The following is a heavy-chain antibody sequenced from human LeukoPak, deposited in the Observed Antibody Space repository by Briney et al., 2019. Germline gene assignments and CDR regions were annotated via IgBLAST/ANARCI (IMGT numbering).Heavy chain of an antibody. J-gene: IGHJ5*02. V-gene: IGHV4-61*02. CDR1: DDAITIGSHY. CDR3: ARESGELIGYQWIDP. CDR2: VYDSGST. D-gene: IGHD3-10*01. Sequence: SETLSLTCAISDDAITIGSHYWSWIRQPAGKAMQWNGRVYDSGSTDYNVSLRSRVAISVDMSKKQFSLRLSSVTAADTGVYYCARESGELIGYQWIDPWGQGILVTVSS.